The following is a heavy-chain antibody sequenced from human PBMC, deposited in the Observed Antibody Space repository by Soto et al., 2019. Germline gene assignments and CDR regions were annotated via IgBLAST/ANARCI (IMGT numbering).Heavy chain of an antibody. CDR2: IIPIFGTA. Sequence: QVQLVQSGAEVKKPGSSVKVSCKASGGTFSSYAISWVRQAPGQGLEWMGGIIPIFGTANYAQKFQGRVTIPADKSTSTAYMELSSLRSEDTAVYYCARGAGYSSSWYVRGSYYFDYWGQGTLVTVSS. V-gene: IGHV1-69*06. CDR3: ARGAGYSSSWYVRGSYYFDY. D-gene: IGHD6-13*01. J-gene: IGHJ4*02. CDR1: GGTFSSYA.